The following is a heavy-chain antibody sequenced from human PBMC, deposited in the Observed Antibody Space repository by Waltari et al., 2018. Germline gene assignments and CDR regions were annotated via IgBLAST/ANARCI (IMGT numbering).Heavy chain of an antibody. CDR3: ARDFGFDYSNYRPFDY. J-gene: IGHJ4*02. CDR2: INWNGGST. D-gene: IGHD4-4*01. CDR1: GFTFDDYG. V-gene: IGHV3-20*04. Sequence: EVQLLESGGGVVRPGGSLRLSCAASGFTFDDYGMSWVRQAPGKGLEWVSGINWNGGSTGYADSVKGRFTISRDNAKNSLYLQMNSLRAEDTALYYCARDFGFDYSNYRPFDYWGQGTLVTVSS.